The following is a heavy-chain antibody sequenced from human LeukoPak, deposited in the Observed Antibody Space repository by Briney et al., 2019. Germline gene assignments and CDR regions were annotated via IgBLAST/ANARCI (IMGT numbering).Heavy chain of an antibody. CDR1: GFTFSSYG. CDR3: AKGYVSGWTGY. Sequence: PGGSLRLSCAASGFTFSSYGMSWVRQAPGKGLEWVSAISSSGGSTYYADSVKGRFTISRDNSKNTLYLQLNSLRAEDTAVYYCAKGYVSGWTGYWGQGTLVTVSS. V-gene: IGHV3-23*01. D-gene: IGHD6-19*01. J-gene: IGHJ4*02. CDR2: ISSSGGST.